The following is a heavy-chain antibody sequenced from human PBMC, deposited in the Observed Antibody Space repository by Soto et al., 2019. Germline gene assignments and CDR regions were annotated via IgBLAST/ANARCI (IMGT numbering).Heavy chain of an antibody. D-gene: IGHD5-18*01. CDR3: ARARDTAMVTFNYDDGMDV. J-gene: IGHJ6*02. CDR2: IIPIFGTA. CDR1: GGTFSSYA. Sequence: QVQLVQSGAEVKKPGSSVKVSCKASGGTFSSYAISWVRQAPGQGLEWMGGIIPIFGTANYAQKCQGRVTITADESTSTAYMELSRLRSEDTAVYYCARARDTAMVTFNYDDGMDVWGQGTTVTVSS. V-gene: IGHV1-69*01.